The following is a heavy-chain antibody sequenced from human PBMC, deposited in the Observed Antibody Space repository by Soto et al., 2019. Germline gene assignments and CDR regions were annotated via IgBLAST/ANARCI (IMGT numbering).Heavy chain of an antibody. CDR3: ARVPLCSGGSCPSYGYYFDY. D-gene: IGHD2-15*01. CDR1: GFTFDDYG. J-gene: IGHJ4*02. V-gene: IGHV3-20*04. CDR2: INWNGGST. Sequence: GGSLRLSCAASGFTFDDYGMSWVRQAPGKGLEWVSGINWNGGSTGYADSVKGRFTISRDNAKNSLYLQMNSLRAEDTALYYCARVPLCSGGSCPSYGYYFDYWGQGTLVTVSS.